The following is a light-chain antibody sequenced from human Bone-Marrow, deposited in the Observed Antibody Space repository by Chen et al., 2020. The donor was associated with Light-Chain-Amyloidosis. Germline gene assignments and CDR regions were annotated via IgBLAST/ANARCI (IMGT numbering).Light chain of an antibody. CDR2: GSS. CDR1: QTISSNY. CDR3: QQYGTSPLT. Sequence: EIVLTQSPGTLSLSPGEGANLSCRASQTISSNYLTWYQQKFGQAPRLLIYGSSSRATGIPDRFTGSGSGTDFTLTINRLEPEDCATYYCQQYGTSPLTFGGGTKVEIK. J-gene: IGKJ4*01. V-gene: IGKV3-20*01.